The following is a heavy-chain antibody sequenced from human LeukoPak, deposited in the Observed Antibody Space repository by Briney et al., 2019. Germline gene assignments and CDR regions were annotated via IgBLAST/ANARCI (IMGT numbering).Heavy chain of an antibody. Sequence: GGSLRLSCAASGFTFSSYAMCWVRQAPGKGLEWVANIKSDGSEQYYVDSVEGRFTISRDNTKNSLYLQMSSLRAEDTAIYYCARLGNYADFDYWGQGTLVTVSS. J-gene: IGHJ4*02. CDR3: ARLGNYADFDY. CDR1: GFTFSSYA. D-gene: IGHD4-11*01. V-gene: IGHV3-7*01. CDR2: IKSDGSEQ.